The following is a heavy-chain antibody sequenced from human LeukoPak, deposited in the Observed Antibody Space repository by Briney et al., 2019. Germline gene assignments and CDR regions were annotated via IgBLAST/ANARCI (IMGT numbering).Heavy chain of an antibody. J-gene: IGHJ5*02. CDR1: GFTLSNYE. CDR3: ARDQHYYDSSGNPA. D-gene: IGHD3-22*01. Sequence: GGSLRLSCAASGFTLSNYEMNWVRQAPGRGLEWLSHMSRSGTTIYYADSVKGRFTISRDNAKNSMYLQMNSLRGEDTAIYYCARDQHYYDSSGNPAWGQGVLVTVSS. V-gene: IGHV3-48*03. CDR2: MSRSGTTI.